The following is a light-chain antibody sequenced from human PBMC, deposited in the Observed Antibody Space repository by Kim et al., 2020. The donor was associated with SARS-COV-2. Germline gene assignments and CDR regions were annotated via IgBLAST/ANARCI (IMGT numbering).Light chain of an antibody. CDR2: RNN. CDR1: SSNIGSNY. J-gene: IGLJ2*01. CDR3: AAWDDSLTVV. V-gene: IGLV1-47*01. Sequence: ELTQPPSASGTPGQRVTISCSGSSSNIGSNYVYWYQQLPGTAPKLLIYRNNQRPSGVPDRFSGSRSGTSASLAISGLRSEDEADYYCAAWDDSLTVVFGAGTQLTVL.